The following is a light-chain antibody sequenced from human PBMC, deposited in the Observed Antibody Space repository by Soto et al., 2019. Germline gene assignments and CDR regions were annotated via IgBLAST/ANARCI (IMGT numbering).Light chain of an antibody. Sequence: EIVMTQSPDTLSVSPGERATLSCRASQSVTNNLAWYQQKPGQAPRLLIYGASTRTIAIPARFSGSGSRTDFTLTISSLQSEDFAVYYCQQYNNWPRTFGQGTKVDIK. CDR3: QQYNNWPRT. J-gene: IGKJ1*01. CDR1: QSVTNN. V-gene: IGKV3-15*01. CDR2: GAS.